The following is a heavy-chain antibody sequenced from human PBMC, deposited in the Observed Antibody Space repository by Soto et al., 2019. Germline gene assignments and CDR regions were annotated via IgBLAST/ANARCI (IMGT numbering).Heavy chain of an antibody. CDR1: GFTFSSYG. CDR2: ISYDGSNK. D-gene: IGHD3-22*01. V-gene: IGHV3-30*18. J-gene: IGHJ3*02. Sequence: GGSLRLSCAASGFTFSSYGMHRVRQAPGEGLEWVAVISYDGSNKYYADSVKGRFTISRDNSKNPLYLQMNSLRAEDTAVYYCAKEGYDSGAFDIWGQGTMVTVSS. CDR3: AKEGYDSGAFDI.